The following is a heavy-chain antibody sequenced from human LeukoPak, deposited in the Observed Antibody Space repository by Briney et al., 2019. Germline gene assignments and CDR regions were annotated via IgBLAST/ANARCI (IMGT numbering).Heavy chain of an antibody. CDR1: GFTFSSYS. CDR3: ARGKQLVRTHYYYYMDV. CDR2: ISSSSSYI. J-gene: IGHJ6*03. Sequence: SGGSLRLSCAASGFTFSSYSMNWVRQAPGKGLEWVSSISSSSSYIYYADSVKGRFTISRDNAKNSLYLQMNSLRAEDTAVYYCARGKQLVRTHYYYYMDVWGKGTTVTVSS. V-gene: IGHV3-21*01. D-gene: IGHD6-6*01.